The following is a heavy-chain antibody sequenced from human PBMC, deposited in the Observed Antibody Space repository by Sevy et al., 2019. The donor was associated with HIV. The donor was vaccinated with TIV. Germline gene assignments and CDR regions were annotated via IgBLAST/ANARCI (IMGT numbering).Heavy chain of an antibody. Sequence: GGSLRLSCAASGFTFSSYSMNWVRQAPGKGLEWVSSISSSSSYIYYADSVKGRFTISGDNAKNSLYLQMNSLRAEDTAVYYCARDSQAEFDPWGQGTLVTVSS. CDR2: ISSSSSYI. CDR3: ARDSQAEFDP. J-gene: IGHJ5*02. V-gene: IGHV3-21*01. CDR1: GFTFSSYS. D-gene: IGHD6-13*01.